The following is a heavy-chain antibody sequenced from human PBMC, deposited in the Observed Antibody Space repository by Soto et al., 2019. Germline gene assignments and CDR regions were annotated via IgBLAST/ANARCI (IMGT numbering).Heavy chain of an antibody. CDR1: GFIVSDYW. D-gene: IGHD5-18*01. J-gene: IGHJ4*02. Sequence: EVQLVESGGGLVQPGGSLRLSCAASGFIVSDYWMSWVRQAPGKGLEWVANIKQDGSEKNYVDSVKGRFTISRDNAKNTLYMQMNSLRAEDTAVYYCARTGGYSYGYPYFFDYWGQGTLVAVSS. V-gene: IGHV3-7*05. CDR2: IKQDGSEK. CDR3: ARTGGYSYGYPYFFDY.